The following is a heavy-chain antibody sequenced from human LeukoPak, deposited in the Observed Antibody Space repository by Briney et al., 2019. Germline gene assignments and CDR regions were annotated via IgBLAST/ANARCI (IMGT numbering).Heavy chain of an antibody. CDR3: ASHGGYRFDF. CDR2: ISLWGST. CDR1: GRSISSSKY. V-gene: IGHV4-4*02. Sequence: SETLSLTCAVSGRSISSSKYWSWVRQPPGMGLEWIGQISLWGSTRYNPSLNRRVTISIDKSRNQFYLTLNFETAADTAFYYCASHGGYRFDFWGQGALVTVSS. J-gene: IGHJ4*02. D-gene: IGHD3-16*01.